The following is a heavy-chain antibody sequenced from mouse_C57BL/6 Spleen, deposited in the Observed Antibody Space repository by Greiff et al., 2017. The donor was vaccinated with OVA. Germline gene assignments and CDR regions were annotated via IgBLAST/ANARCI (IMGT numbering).Heavy chain of an antibody. CDR2: INPNNGGT. CDR3: ARPSYYYGSSSFAY. Sequence: EVKLMESGPELVKPGASVKMSCKASGYTFTDYNMHWVKQSHGKSLEWIGYINPNNGGTSYNQKFKGKATLTVNKSSSTAYMELRSLTSEDSAVYYCARPSYYYGSSSFAYWGQGTLVTVSA. V-gene: IGHV1-22*01. J-gene: IGHJ3*01. CDR1: GYTFTDYN. D-gene: IGHD1-1*01.